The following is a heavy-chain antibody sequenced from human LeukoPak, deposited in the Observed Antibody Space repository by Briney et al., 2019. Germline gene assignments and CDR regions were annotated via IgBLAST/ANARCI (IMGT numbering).Heavy chain of an antibody. J-gene: IGHJ3*02. CDR1: GFTFSSYA. V-gene: IGHV3-21*04. CDR2: ISSSGSTI. D-gene: IGHD3-10*01. Sequence: GGSLRLSCAASGFTFSSYAMSWVRQAPGKGLEWVSAISSSGSTIYYADSVKGRFTISRDNAKNSLYLQMNSLRAEDTAVYYCARVDYYGSGSYYTPGAFDIWGQGTMVTVSS. CDR3: ARVDYYGSGSYYTPGAFDI.